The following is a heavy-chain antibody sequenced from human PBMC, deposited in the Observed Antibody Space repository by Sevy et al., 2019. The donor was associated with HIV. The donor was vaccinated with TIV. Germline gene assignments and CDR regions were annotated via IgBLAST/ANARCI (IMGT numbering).Heavy chain of an antibody. CDR1: GFTVSSNY. CDR2: IYSGGST. V-gene: IGHV3-53*01. J-gene: IGHJ3*02. CDR3: ARESSEPVGHDAFDI. Sequence: GGSLRLSCAASGFTVSSNYMSWVRQAPGKGLEWVSVIYSGGSTYYADSVKGRFTISRDNSKNRLYLQMNSLRAEDTAVYYCARESSEPVGHDAFDIWGQGTMVTVSS. D-gene: IGHD1-26*01.